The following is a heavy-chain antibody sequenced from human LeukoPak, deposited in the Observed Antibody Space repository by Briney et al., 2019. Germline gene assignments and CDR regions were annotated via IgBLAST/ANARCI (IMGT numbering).Heavy chain of an antibody. D-gene: IGHD3/OR15-3a*01. CDR3: ARGSRWTPTPGYYYGMDV. Sequence: SGGSLRLSCAASGFTFSSYAMHWVRQAPGKGLEWVAVISYDGSNKYYADSVKGRFTISRDNSKNTLYLQMNSLRAEDTAVYYCARGSRWTPTPGYYYGMDVWGQGTTVTVSS. V-gene: IGHV3-30-3*01. CDR2: ISYDGSNK. J-gene: IGHJ6*02. CDR1: GFTFSSYA.